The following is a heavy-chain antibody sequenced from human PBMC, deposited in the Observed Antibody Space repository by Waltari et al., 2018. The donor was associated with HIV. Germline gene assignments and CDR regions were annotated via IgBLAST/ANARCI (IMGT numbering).Heavy chain of an antibody. J-gene: IGHJ4*02. CDR1: GFTFSSYS. CDR3: ANMGGYYYDSSGYYYDFDY. V-gene: IGHV3-48*01. Sequence: EVQLVESGGGLVQPGGSLRLSCAASGFTFSSYSINWVRQAPGKGLEWVSYISSSSSTIYYADSVKGRFTISRDNAKNSLYLQMNSLRAEDTAVYYCANMGGYYYDSSGYYYDFDYWGQGTLVTVSS. CDR2: ISSSSSTI. D-gene: IGHD3-22*01.